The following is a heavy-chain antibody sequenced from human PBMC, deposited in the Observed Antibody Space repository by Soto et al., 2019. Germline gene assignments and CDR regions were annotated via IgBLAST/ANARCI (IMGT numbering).Heavy chain of an antibody. CDR2: IYYSGST. CDR1: GGSVSSGSYY. D-gene: IGHD3-3*01. J-gene: IGHJ6*02. CDR3: AAGGLYDFWSGYYPYYYYGMDV. Sequence: ETLSLTCTVSGGSVSSGSYYWSWIRQPPGKGLEWIGYIYYSGSTNYNPSLKSRVTISVDTSKNQFSLKLSSVTAADTAVYYCAAGGLYDFWSGYYPYYYYGMDVWGQGTTVTVSS. V-gene: IGHV4-61*01.